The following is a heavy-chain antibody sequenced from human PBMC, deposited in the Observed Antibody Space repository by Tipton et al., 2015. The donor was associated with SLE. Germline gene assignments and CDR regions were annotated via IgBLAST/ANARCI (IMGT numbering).Heavy chain of an antibody. D-gene: IGHD3-16*01. CDR2: IFTSGST. CDR1: NCSISTYY. J-gene: IGHJ3*02. Sequence: TLSLTCTVSNCSISTYYWSWIRQPAGKGLEWIGRIFTSGSTNYNPSLMSRVSMSVDTSKNQFSLKLASVTAADTAIYYCARDRLGEDDAFDIWGQGTMVTVSS. CDR3: ARDRLGEDDAFDI. V-gene: IGHV4-4*07.